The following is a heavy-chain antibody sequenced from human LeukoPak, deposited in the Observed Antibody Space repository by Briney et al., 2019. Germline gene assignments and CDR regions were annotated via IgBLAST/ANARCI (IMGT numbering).Heavy chain of an antibody. Sequence: GGSLRLSCAASGFTFSSYEMNWVRQAPGKGLEWVSHINSSGSTIYYAYTVRGRYTISRDNAKNAVNPQMNRLRAEDTAVYYCARGRYFNIVVVVAATGSGGMDVWGQGTTVTVSS. CDR1: GFTFSSYE. V-gene: IGHV3-48*03. CDR3: ARGRYFNIVVVVAATGSGGMDV. J-gene: IGHJ6*02. D-gene: IGHD2-15*01. CDR2: INSSGSTI.